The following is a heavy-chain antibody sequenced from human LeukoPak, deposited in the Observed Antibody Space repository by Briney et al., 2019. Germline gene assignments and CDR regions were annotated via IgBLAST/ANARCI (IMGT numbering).Heavy chain of an antibody. V-gene: IGHV4-39*07. Sequence: SETLSLTCTVSGGAISSSSYYWGWIRQPPGKGLEWIGSIYHSGSTYYNPSLKSRVTISVDTSKNQFSLKLSSVTAADTAVYYCAIYASSWQYFDYWGQGTLVTVSS. J-gene: IGHJ4*02. CDR2: IYHSGST. CDR3: AIYASSWQYFDY. CDR1: GGAISSSSYY. D-gene: IGHD6-13*01.